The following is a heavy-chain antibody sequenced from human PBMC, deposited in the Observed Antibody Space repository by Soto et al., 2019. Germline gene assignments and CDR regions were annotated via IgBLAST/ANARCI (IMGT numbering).Heavy chain of an antibody. V-gene: IGHV1-46*01. CDR2: INPSGGST. J-gene: IGHJ6*02. CDR1: GYTFTSYY. CDR3: ARDRGESSWTPGYYYGMDV. D-gene: IGHD6-13*01. Sequence: ASVKASCKASGYTFTSYYMHWVRQAPGQGLEWMGIINPSGGSTSYAQKFQGRVTMTRDTSTSTVYMELSSLRSEDTAVYYCARDRGESSWTPGYYYGMDVWGQGTTVTVSS.